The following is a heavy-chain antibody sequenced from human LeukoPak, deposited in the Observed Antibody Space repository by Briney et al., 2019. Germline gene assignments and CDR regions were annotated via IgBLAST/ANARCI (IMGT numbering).Heavy chain of an antibody. D-gene: IGHD3-10*01. V-gene: IGHV3-74*01. CDR3: ARGQMVRGANNWFDP. CDR2: INSDGSST. Sequence: GGSLRLSCAASGFTFSSYWMHWVRQAPGKGLVWVSRINSDGSSTSYADSVKGRFTISRDNAKNTLYLQTNSLRAEDTAVYYCARGQMVRGANNWFDPWGQGTLVTVSS. CDR1: GFTFSSYW. J-gene: IGHJ5*02.